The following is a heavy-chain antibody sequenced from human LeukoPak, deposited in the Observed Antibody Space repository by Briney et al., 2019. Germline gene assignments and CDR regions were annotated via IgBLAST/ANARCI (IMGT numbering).Heavy chain of an antibody. D-gene: IGHD4-17*01. Sequence: GGSLRLSCAASGFTFSSYAMSWVRQAPGKGLEWVSSISSGGTYKYYADSVKGRFTISRDNAQNSLYLQMNSLRAEDSSVYYCARPTTVTTISADAFDIWGRGTMVTVSS. CDR1: GFTFSSYA. V-gene: IGHV3-21*01. CDR2: ISSGGTYK. CDR3: ARPTTVTTISADAFDI. J-gene: IGHJ3*02.